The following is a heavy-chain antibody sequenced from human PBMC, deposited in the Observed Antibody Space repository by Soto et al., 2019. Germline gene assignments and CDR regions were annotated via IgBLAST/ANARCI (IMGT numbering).Heavy chain of an antibody. D-gene: IGHD6-6*01. J-gene: IGHJ4*02. V-gene: IGHV3-74*01. CDR2: IKSDGSST. Sequence: GGSLRVSCAASGYTFSSHWMRWVRQVPGKGLVWLSRIKSDGSSTAYADSVKGRFTISRDNAKNTLYLQMNSLRVEDSAVYYCARDRPEILNPTDHPMFDYWGPGTLVTVSS. CDR1: GYTFSSHW. CDR3: ARDRPEILNPTDHPMFDY.